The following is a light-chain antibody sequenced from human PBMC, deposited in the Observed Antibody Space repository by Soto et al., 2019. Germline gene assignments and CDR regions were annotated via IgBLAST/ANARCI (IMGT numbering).Light chain of an antibody. J-gene: IGKJ1*01. V-gene: IGKV3-15*01. CDR3: QQFHNWPRT. CDR1: QSMGSN. Sequence: EIVMTQSPATMSVSLGERSTLXXRASQSMGSNVAWYQQKPGQAPRXVIYGASTRAAGIPARFSGSGAGTEFTLTITSLQSEDFAVYYCQQFHNWPRTFGQGTKVDIK. CDR2: GAS.